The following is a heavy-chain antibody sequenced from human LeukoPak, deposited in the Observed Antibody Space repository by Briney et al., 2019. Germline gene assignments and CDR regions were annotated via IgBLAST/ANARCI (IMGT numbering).Heavy chain of an antibody. CDR2: FDPEDGET. V-gene: IGHV1-24*01. Sequence: VASVKVSCKVSGYTLTELSMHWVRQAPGKGLEWMGGFDPEDGETIYAQKFQGRVTMTEDTSTDTAYMEPSSLRSEDTAVYYCATAIPTVVTPDFDYWGQGTLVTVSS. J-gene: IGHJ4*02. CDR3: ATAIPTVVTPDFDY. CDR1: GYTLTELS. D-gene: IGHD4-23*01.